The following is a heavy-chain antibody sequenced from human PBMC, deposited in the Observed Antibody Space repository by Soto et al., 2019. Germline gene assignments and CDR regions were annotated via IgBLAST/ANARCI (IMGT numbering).Heavy chain of an antibody. V-gene: IGHV3-7*01. CDR1: GFSFSSYW. Sequence: GGSLRLSCAASGFSFSSYWMSWVRQAPGKGLEWVANIKQDGSEKYYVDSVKGRFTISRDNAKNSLSLQMNSLRAEEMAVYYCARVLDPLCDFDIWGQGTMVTVSS. J-gene: IGHJ3*02. CDR3: ARVLDPLCDFDI. CDR2: IKQDGSEK.